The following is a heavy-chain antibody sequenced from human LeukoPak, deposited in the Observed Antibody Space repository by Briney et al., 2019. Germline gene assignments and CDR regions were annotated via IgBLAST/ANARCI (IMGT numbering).Heavy chain of an antibody. CDR2: IAADGRDK. Sequence: PGRSLTLSCAVSGFTFINYAMHWVRQAPGEGLEWVAVIAADGRDKHYADSVKGRFTISRDNSKNTLVLQMNSLRAEDTAVYYCARDKSLVSSWSTNWFDPWGQGTLVTVSS. J-gene: IGHJ5*02. CDR1: GFTFINYA. CDR3: ARDKSLVSSWSTNWFDP. D-gene: IGHD6-13*01. V-gene: IGHV3-30*14.